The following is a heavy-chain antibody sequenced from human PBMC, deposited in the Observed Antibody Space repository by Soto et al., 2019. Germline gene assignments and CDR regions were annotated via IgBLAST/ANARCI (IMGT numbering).Heavy chain of an antibody. J-gene: IGHJ4*02. D-gene: IGHD3-9*01. CDR1: GFTFSSYA. Sequence: GGSLRLSCAASGFTFSSYAMSWVRQAPGKGLEWVSAISGSGGSTYYADSVKGRFTISRDNSKNTLYLQMNSLRAEDTAVYYCAKDEFDILTGYTCFDYWGQGTLVTVSS. CDR2: ISGSGGST. V-gene: IGHV3-23*01. CDR3: AKDEFDILTGYTCFDY.